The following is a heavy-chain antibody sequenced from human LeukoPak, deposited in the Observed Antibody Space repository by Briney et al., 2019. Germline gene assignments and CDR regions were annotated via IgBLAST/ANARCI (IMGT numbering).Heavy chain of an antibody. CDR3: AREAAVAETVFDY. D-gene: IGHD6-19*01. V-gene: IGHV3-48*04. Sequence: GGSLRLSCAASGFTFSSYWMSWVRQAPGKGLEWVSYISSSGSTIYYADSVKGRFTISRDNAKNSLYVQMNSLRAEDTAVYYCAREAAVAETVFDYWGQGTLVTVSS. CDR1: GFTFSSYW. CDR2: ISSSGSTI. J-gene: IGHJ4*02.